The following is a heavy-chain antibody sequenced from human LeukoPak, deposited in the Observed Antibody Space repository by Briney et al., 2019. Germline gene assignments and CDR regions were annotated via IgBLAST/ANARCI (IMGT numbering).Heavy chain of an antibody. CDR1: GGSISSYY. V-gene: IGHV4-59*01. Sequence: SETLSPTCTVSGGSISSYYWSWIRQPPGKGLEWIGYVYYSGNTNYNPSLKSRVTMSADTSKNQFSLKLSSVTAADTAVYYCARVPRSYYYYYYMDVWGKGTTVTVSS. J-gene: IGHJ6*03. CDR3: ARVPRSYYYYYYMDV. CDR2: VYYSGNT.